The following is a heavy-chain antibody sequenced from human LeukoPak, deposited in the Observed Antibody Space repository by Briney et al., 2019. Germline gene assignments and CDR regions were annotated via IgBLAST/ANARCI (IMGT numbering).Heavy chain of an antibody. CDR2: IYYSGST. Sequence: SETLSLTCIVSGGSISSGNYFWGWIRQSPGTGLEWIGYIYYSGSTYCNPSLESRVTISIDTSKNQFSLRLSSVTAADTAVYYCARDSYYDILTGYYPYYYYGMDVWGQGTTVTVSS. CDR1: GGSISSGNYF. J-gene: IGHJ6*02. CDR3: ARDSYYDILTGYYPYYYYGMDV. D-gene: IGHD3-9*01. V-gene: IGHV4-30-4*08.